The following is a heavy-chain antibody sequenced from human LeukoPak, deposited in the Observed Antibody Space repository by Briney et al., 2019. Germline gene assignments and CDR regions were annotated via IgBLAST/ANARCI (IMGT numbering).Heavy chain of an antibody. D-gene: IGHD3-10*01. V-gene: IGHV7-4-1*02. J-gene: IGHJ4*02. CDR1: GYTFTSYY. CDR2: INTNTGNP. Sequence: GASVKVSCKASGYTFTSYYMHWVRQAPGQGLEWMGWINTNTGNPTYAQGFTGRFVFSLDTSVSTAYLQISSLKAEDTAVYYCSTWEYGSGSYYNGPFDYWGQGTLVTVSS. CDR3: STWEYGSGSYYNGPFDY.